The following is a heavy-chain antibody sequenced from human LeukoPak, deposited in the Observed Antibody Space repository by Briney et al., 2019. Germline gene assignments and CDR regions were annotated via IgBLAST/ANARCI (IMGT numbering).Heavy chain of an antibody. Sequence: PSETLSLTCAVYGGSFSGYYWSWIRQPPGKGLEWIGEINHSGSTNYNPSLKSRVTISVDTSKNQFSLKLSSVTAADTAVYYCASGKALRGSKRIRYFDYWGQGTLVTVSS. J-gene: IGHJ4*02. V-gene: IGHV4-34*01. CDR3: ASGKALRGSKRIRYFDY. CDR1: GGSFSGYY. D-gene: IGHD2-15*01. CDR2: INHSGST.